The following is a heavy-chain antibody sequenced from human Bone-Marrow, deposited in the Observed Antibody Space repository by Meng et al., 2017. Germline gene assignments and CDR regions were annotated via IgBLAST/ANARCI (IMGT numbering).Heavy chain of an antibody. Sequence: ETLSLTCTVSGYSISSGYYWGWVRQAPGKGLEWVSAISGSGGSTYYADSVKGRFTISRDNSKNTLYLQMNSLRAEDTAVYYCAPDSSGYYLTHYFDYWGQGTLVNVSS. CDR3: APDSSGYYLTHYFDY. D-gene: IGHD3-22*01. J-gene: IGHJ4*02. CDR1: GYSISSGYY. V-gene: IGHV3-23*01. CDR2: ISGSGGST.